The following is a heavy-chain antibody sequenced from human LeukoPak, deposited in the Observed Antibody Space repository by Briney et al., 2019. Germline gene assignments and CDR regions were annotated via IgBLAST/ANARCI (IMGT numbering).Heavy chain of an antibody. V-gene: IGHV1-2*02. D-gene: IGHD3-3*01. CDR1: GYTFTGYY. J-gene: IGHJ1*01. Sequence: ASVKVSCKASGYTFTGYYIYWVRQAPGQGLEWMGWINPKSGGTNYAQKFQGRVTMTRDTSISTINMELRRLTSDDTAVYYCARGGRYYDFWSGYSGAEYFQHWGQGTPVTVSS. CDR2: INPKSGGT. CDR3: ARGGRYYDFWSGYSGAEYFQH.